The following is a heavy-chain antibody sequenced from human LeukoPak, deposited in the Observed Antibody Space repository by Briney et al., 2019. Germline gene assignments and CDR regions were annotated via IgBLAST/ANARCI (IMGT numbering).Heavy chain of an antibody. D-gene: IGHD6-19*01. J-gene: IGHJ6*03. CDR2: IYTSGST. CDR3: ARVWWQWLVGGYYYYYVDV. Sequence: PSETLSLTCTVSGGSVSSYYWSWTRQPAGKGLEWIGRIYTSGSTNYNPSLKSRVTMSVDTSKNQFSLKLSSVTAADTAVYYCARVWWQWLVGGYYYYYVDVWGKGTTVTISS. CDR1: GGSVSSYY. V-gene: IGHV4-4*07.